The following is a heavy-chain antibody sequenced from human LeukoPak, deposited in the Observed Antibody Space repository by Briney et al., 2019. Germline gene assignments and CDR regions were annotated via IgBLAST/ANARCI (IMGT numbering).Heavy chain of an antibody. J-gene: IGHJ4*02. V-gene: IGHV4-31*03. CDR3: ARRRGNTSGFQGYYFDY. CDR1: GGSVSSGDYY. CDR2: IYYSGST. Sequence: SQTLSLTCTVSGGSVSSGDYYWSWIRQLPGKGLEWLGYIYYSGSTYYNPSLKSRLTISVDTSKNQFSLKLSSVTAADTAVYYCARRRGNTSGFQGYYFDYWGQGTLVTVSS. D-gene: IGHD6-19*01.